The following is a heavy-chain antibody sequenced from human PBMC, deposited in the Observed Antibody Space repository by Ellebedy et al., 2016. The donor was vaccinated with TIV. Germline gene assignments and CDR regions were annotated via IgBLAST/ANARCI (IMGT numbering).Heavy chain of an antibody. V-gene: IGHV4-39*07. CDR3: ARSRTAQAVGWFDP. J-gene: IGHJ5*02. Sequence: MPSETLSLTCTVSGGSISSSSFYWGWIRQPPGKGLEWIGNIFYSGTTYYNPSLKSRVTISLDKSKNQFSLKLSSVTAADTAVYYCARSRTAQAVGWFDPWGQGTLVTVSS. CDR2: IFYSGTT. D-gene: IGHD6-13*01. CDR1: GGSISSSSFY.